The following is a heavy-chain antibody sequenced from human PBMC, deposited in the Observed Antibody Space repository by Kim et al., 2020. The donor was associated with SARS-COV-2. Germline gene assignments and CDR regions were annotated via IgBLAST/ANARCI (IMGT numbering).Heavy chain of an antibody. D-gene: IGHD4-17*01. V-gene: IGHV3-33*01. Sequence: GGSLRLSCAASGFTFSSFAMHWVCQAPGKGLEWVAVIWYDGINKYYADSVKGRFTISRDNSKNTLYLQMSSLRAEDTAVYYCAREPPYGYYGAPLDFWG. CDR1: GFTFSSFA. J-gene: IGHJ4*01. CDR3: AREPPYGYYGAPLDF. CDR2: IWYDGINK.